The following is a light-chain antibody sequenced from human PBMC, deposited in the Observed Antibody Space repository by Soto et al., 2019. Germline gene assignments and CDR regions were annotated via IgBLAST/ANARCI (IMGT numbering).Light chain of an antibody. V-gene: IGKV1-17*01. CDR1: QDIGND. Sequence: DIQMTQSPSSLSASVGDRVTITCRASQDIGNDVGWYQQKPGKAPKRLIYDVSSLESGVPSRLSGSGSGTEFTLTITSLQPDDFGTYYCQHFNSYWTFGQGTKVDIK. CDR3: QHFNSYWT. J-gene: IGKJ1*01. CDR2: DVS.